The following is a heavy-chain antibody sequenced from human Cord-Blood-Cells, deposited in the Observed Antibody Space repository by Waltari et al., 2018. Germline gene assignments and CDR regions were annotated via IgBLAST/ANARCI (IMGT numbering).Heavy chain of an antibody. CDR1: GGSISSRSYY. D-gene: IGHD6-13*01. V-gene: IGHV4-39*01. CDR3: ARRSKVAAAGIYAFDI. CDR2: IYYSGST. J-gene: IGHJ3*02. Sequence: QLQLQESGPGLVKPSETRALTCTVSGGSISSRSYYWGWIRQPPGKGLGWIGRIYYSGSTYYNPSLKSRVTISVDTSMHQFSLKLSSVTAADTAVYYCARRSKVAAAGIYAFDIWGQGTMVTVSS.